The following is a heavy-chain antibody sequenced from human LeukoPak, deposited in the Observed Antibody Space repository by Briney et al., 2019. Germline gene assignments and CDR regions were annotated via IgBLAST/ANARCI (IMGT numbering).Heavy chain of an antibody. V-gene: IGHV4-34*01. CDR1: GGSFSGYY. D-gene: IGHD6-13*01. J-gene: IGHJ4*02. Sequence: SETLSLTCAVYGGSFSGYYWSWIRQPPGKGLEWIGEINHSGSTNYNPSLKSRVTISVDTSENQFSLKVSSVTAADTAVYYCARGTRSSWYPYWGQGTLVTVSS. CDR2: INHSGST. CDR3: ARGTRSSWYPY.